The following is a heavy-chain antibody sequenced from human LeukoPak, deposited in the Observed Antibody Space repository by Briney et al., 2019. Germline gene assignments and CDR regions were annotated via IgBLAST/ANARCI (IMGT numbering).Heavy chain of an antibody. CDR2: IKSKTDGGTT. J-gene: IGHJ6*03. Sequence: GGSLRLSCAASGFTFSNAWMSWVRQAPGKGLEWVGRIKSKTDGGTTDYAAPVKGRFTISRDDSKNTLYLQMNSLKTEDTAEYYCTTEGAYYYYYYMDVWGKGTTVTVSS. D-gene: IGHD1-26*01. CDR3: TTEGAYYYYYYMDV. CDR1: GFTFSNAW. V-gene: IGHV3-15*01.